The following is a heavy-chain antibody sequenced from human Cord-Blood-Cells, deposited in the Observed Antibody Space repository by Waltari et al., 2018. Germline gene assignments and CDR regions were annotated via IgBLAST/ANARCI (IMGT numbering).Heavy chain of an antibody. D-gene: IGHD6-13*01. V-gene: IGHV3-66*01. CDR3: ARDGIAAAGKAPGAFDI. CDR1: GFTVSSNY. Sequence: EVQLVESGGGLVQPGGSLRLSCAASGFTVSSNYMSWVRQAPGKGLGWVSVMCRGGGTTYAGSVKGRFTISRDNSKNTLYLQMNSLRAEDTAVYYCARDGIAAAGKAPGAFDIWGQGTMVTVSS. J-gene: IGHJ3*02. CDR2: MCRGGGT.